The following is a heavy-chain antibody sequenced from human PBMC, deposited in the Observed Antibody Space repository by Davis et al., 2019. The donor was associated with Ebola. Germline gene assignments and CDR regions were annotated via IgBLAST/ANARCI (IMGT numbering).Heavy chain of an antibody. Sequence: LSLTCAASGFTFSDYYMSWIRQAPGKGLERVSYISSSGSTIYYADSVKGRFTISRDNAKNSLYLQMNSLRAEDTAVYYCARWVYCGGDCSSGYYYYGMDVWGQGTTVTVSS. J-gene: IGHJ6*02. CDR1: GFTFSDYY. D-gene: IGHD2-21*01. CDR3: ARWVYCGGDCSSGYYYYGMDV. CDR2: ISSSGSTI. V-gene: IGHV3-11*01.